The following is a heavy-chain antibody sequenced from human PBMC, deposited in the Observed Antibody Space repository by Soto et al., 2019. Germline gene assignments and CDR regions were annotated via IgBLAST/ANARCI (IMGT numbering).Heavy chain of an antibody. CDR2: IYYSGST. V-gene: IGHV4-39*01. CDR3: ATIAEWDYVDY. D-gene: IGHD1-26*01. Sequence: QLQLQESGPGLVKPSETLSLTCTVSGGSISSSSYYWGWIRQPPGKGLEWIGSIYYSGSTYFNPSLKSRVSLSVDTSKNQFSLKLSSVTAADTAVYYCATIAEWDYVDYWGQGTLVTVSS. J-gene: IGHJ4*02. CDR1: GGSISSSSYY.